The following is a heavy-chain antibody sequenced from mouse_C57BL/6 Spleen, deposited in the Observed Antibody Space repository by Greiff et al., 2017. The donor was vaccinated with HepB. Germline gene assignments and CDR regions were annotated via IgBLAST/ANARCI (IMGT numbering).Heavy chain of an antibody. CDR2: ISSGSSTI. CDR3: ARRTTVVEGYAMDY. Sequence: EVKLVESGGGLVKPGGSLKLSCAASGFTFSDYGMHWVRQAPEKGLEWVAYISSGSSTIYYADTVKGRFTISRDNAKNTLFLQMTSLRSEDTAMYYCARRTTVVEGYAMDYWGQGTSVTVSS. D-gene: IGHD1-1*01. CDR1: GFTFSDYG. J-gene: IGHJ4*01. V-gene: IGHV5-17*01.